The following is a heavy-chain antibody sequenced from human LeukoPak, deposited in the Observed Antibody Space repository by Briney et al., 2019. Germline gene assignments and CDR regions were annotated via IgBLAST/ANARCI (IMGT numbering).Heavy chain of an antibody. D-gene: IGHD5-12*01. J-gene: IGHJ4*02. CDR2: IKQDGSEK. CDR3: ARTWSIWGYDSPQYFDY. Sequence: QPGGSLRLSCAASGFTFSIFWMSWVRQAPGKGLEWVANIKQDGSEKYYVDSVKGRFTISRDNAKNSLYLQMNSLRADDTAVYYCARTWSIWGYDSPQYFDYWGQGTLVTVSS. CDR1: GFTFSIFW. V-gene: IGHV3-7*01.